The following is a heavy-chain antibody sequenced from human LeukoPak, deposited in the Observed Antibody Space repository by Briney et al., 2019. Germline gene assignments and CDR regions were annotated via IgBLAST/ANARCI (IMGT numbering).Heavy chain of an antibody. CDR2: ISHDGSKE. D-gene: IGHD2-2*01. Sequence: GGSLRLSCAASGFTFNGAWMSWVRQVPGKGLQWVAAISHDGSKEYYVDSVKGRFTISRDNAIDSLLLQMNSLRAEDAALYYCAAMSLAFWGQGTLVTVSS. CDR1: GFTFNGAW. V-gene: IGHV3-7*01. J-gene: IGHJ4*02. CDR3: AAMSLAF.